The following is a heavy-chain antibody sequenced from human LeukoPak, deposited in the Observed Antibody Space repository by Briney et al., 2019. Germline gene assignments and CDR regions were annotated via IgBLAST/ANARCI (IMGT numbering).Heavy chain of an antibody. J-gene: IGHJ3*02. CDR3: ARVKANYDILTGYSPHDAFDI. CDR1: GGSISSYY. Sequence: SETLSLTCTVSGGSISSYYWSWIRQPPGKGLEWIGYIYYSGSTNYNPSLKSRVTISVDTSKNQFSLKLSSVTAADTAAYYCARVKANYDILTGYSPHDAFDIWGQGTMVTVSS. CDR2: IYYSGST. V-gene: IGHV4-59*01. D-gene: IGHD3-9*01.